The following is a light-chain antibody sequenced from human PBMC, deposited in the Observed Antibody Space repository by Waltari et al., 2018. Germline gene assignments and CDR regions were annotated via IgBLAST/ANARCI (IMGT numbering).Light chain of an antibody. CDR2: GTS. V-gene: IGKV3-20*01. CDR3: QQYDGEVVT. Sequence: ISLTWYQQKLGQAPRLLIYGTSSRATGIPDRFSGSGSGTDFTLTISRLEPEDFAVYYCQQYDGEVVTFGGGTKVEI. CDR1: IS. J-gene: IGKJ4*01.